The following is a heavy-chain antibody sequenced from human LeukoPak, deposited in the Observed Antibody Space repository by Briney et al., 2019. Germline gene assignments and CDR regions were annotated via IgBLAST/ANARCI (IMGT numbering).Heavy chain of an antibody. J-gene: IGHJ4*02. D-gene: IGHD5-24*01. CDR3: ARAGSQLDS. CDR1: GFTFSTYA. CDR2: ISGSGDDT. Sequence: PGGSLRLSCAASGFTFSTYAMTWVRQAPGKGLEWVSVISGSGDDTDYADSVKGRFTISRDNAKNSLYLQINSLRAEDTAVYYCARAGSQLDSWGQGTLVTVSS. V-gene: IGHV3-23*01.